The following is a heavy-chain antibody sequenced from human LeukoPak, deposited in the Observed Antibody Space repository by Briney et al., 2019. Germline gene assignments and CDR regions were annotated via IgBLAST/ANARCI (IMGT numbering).Heavy chain of an antibody. CDR3: AKDVQHPGIV. Sequence: GVLRLSCAASGFTFSNYVMTWVRQAPGQGLEWVSVISGDSSGTYYADSVKGRFTISRDNLRSTVFLQMNSLRVDDTAIYYCAKDVQHPGIVWGQGTLVTVSS. CDR1: GFTFSNYV. CDR2: ISGDSSGT. V-gene: IGHV3-23*01. D-gene: IGHD2-15*01. J-gene: IGHJ4*02.